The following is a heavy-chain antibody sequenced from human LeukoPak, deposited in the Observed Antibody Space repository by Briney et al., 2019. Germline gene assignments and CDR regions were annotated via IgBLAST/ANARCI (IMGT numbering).Heavy chain of an antibody. J-gene: IGHJ4*02. V-gene: IGHV4-4*07. CDR3: ARDIAAAGYDY. D-gene: IGHD6-13*01. Sequence: SETLSLTCAVYGGSFSAYYWSWIRQPAGKGLEWIGRIYTSGSTNYNPSLKSRVTMSVDTSKNQFSLKLSSVTAADTAVYYCARDIAAAGYDYWGQGTLVTVSS. CDR2: IYTSGST. CDR1: GGSFSAYY.